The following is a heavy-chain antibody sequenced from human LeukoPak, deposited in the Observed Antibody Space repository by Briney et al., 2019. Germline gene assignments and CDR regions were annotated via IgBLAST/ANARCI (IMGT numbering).Heavy chain of an antibody. J-gene: IGHJ3*02. CDR2: IISVFGTA. CDR1: GGTFSSYA. V-gene: IGHV1-69*06. Sequence: SVKVSCKASGGTFSSYAISWVRQAPGQGLGWMGGIISVFGTANYAQKFQGRVTITADKSTSTAYMELSSLRSEDTAVYYCARDPRGYCSSTSCPDAFDIWGQGTMVTVSS. D-gene: IGHD2-2*01. CDR3: ARDPRGYCSSTSCPDAFDI.